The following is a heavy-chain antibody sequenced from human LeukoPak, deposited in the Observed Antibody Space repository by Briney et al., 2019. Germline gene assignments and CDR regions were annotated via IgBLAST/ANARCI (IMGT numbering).Heavy chain of an antibody. CDR1: GFTFSSYA. CDR3: AKGWARGVAATPGY. V-gene: IGHV3-23*01. CDR2: ISGSGGST. Sequence: PGGSLRLSCAASGFTFSSYAMSWVRQAPGKGLEWVSAISGSGGSTYYADSVKGRFTISRDNSKNTLYLQMNSLRAEDTAVYYCAKGWARGVAATPGYWGQGTLVTVSS. D-gene: IGHD2-15*01. J-gene: IGHJ4*02.